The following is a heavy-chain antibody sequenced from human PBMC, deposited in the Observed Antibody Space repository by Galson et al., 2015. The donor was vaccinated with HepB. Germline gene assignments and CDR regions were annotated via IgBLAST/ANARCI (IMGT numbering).Heavy chain of an antibody. J-gene: IGHJ6*02. CDR1: GFSFSDYY. CDR3: AKDLAAGRLLRFGKNYGMDA. CDR2: ISTDSSTI. D-gene: IGHD3-10*01. Sequence: SLRLSCAASGFSFSDYYMSWIRQAPGKGLEWISYISTDSSTIYYADSVKGRFTISRDNSKKTLYLQMNSLRAEDTAVYYRAKDLAAGRLLRFGKNYGMDAWGQGTTVTVSS. V-gene: IGHV3-11*04.